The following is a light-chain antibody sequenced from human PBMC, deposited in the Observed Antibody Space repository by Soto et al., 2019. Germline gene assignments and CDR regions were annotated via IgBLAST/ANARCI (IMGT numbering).Light chain of an antibody. J-gene: IGKJ5*01. CDR3: QQYNNWPRT. Sequence: EIVLTQSPATLSLSPGERATLSCRASQSVNYYLSWYQQKPRQAPRLLIYDAAKRATGIPARFSGSGSGTGFTLTLSSLQSEDFAVYYCQQYNNWPRTFGQGTRLESK. CDR2: DAA. CDR1: QSVNYY. V-gene: IGKV3-11*01.